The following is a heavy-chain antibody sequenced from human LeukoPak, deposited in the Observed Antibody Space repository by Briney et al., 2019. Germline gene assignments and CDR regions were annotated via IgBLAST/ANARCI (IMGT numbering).Heavy chain of an antibody. V-gene: IGHV4-4*07. D-gene: IGHD4-11*01. J-gene: IGHJ2*01. CDR1: GGSINNYY. CDR2: IYTSGST. CDR3: ARDFDYSNYWYCDL. Sequence: PSETLSLTCAASGGSINNYYWSWIRQPAGKGLEWVARIYTSGSTIYNPSLKRRVTMSVDMSKNQFSLRVNSMTAADTAMYYCARDFDYSNYWYCDLWGRGTVVTVS.